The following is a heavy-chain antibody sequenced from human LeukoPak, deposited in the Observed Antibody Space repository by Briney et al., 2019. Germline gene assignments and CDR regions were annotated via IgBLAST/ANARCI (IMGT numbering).Heavy chain of an antibody. J-gene: IGHJ3*02. V-gene: IGHV4-39*07. Sequence: SETLSLTCTVSGGSISSSSYYWGWIRQPPGKGLEWIGSIYYSGSTYYNPSLKSRVTISVDTSKNQFSLKLSSVTAADTAVYYCARDGSGTDIWGQGTMVTVSS. CDR3: ARDGSGTDI. CDR2: IYYSGST. D-gene: IGHD3-10*01. CDR1: GGSISSSSYY.